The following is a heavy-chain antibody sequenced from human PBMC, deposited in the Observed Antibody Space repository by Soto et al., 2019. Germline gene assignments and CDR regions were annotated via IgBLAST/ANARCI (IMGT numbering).Heavy chain of an antibody. CDR3: AKRAAGTKAVSYYMDV. J-gene: IGHJ6*03. V-gene: IGHV3-23*01. D-gene: IGHD6-13*01. CDR2: ISGSGGST. Sequence: GGSLRLSCAASGFTFSSYAMSWVRQAPGKGLEWVSAISGSGGSTYYADSVKGRFTISRDNSKNTLYLQMNSLRAEDTAVYYCAKRAAGTKAVSYYMDVWGKGTTVTVSS. CDR1: GFTFSSYA.